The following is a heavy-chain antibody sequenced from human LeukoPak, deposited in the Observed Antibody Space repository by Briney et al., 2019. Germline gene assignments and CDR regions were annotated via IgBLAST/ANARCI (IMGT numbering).Heavy chain of an antibody. D-gene: IGHD3-16*02. J-gene: IGHJ4*02. CDR2: IIPIFGTA. V-gene: IGHV1-69*13. Sequence: ASVKVSCKASGGTFSSYAISWVRQAPGQGLEWMGGIIPIFGTANYAQKFQGRVTITADESTSTAYMELSSLRSEDTAVYYCAVLMITFGGVIVNIDYWGQGTLVTVSS. CDR1: GGTFSSYA. CDR3: AVLMITFGGVIVNIDY.